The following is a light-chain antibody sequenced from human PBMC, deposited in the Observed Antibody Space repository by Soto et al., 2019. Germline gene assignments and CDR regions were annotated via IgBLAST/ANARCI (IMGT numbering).Light chain of an antibody. CDR2: LGS. CDR1: QSLLHSNGYNY. CDR3: MQALQTSIT. V-gene: IGKV2-28*01. Sequence: DIVMTQSPLSLPVTPGEPASISCRSSQSLLHSNGYNYLDWYLQKPRQSPQLLIYLGSNRASGVPDRFSGSGSGTDFTLKISRVEAEDVGVYYCMQALQTSITFGQGTRLEIK. J-gene: IGKJ5*01.